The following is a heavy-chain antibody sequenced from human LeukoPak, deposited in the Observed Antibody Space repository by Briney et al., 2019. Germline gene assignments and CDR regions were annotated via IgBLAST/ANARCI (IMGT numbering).Heavy chain of an antibody. V-gene: IGHV3-53*01. CDR2: FYRGDST. CDR1: GFTVSSSY. Sequence: GGSLRLSCAASGFTVSSSYMYWVRQAPGKGLEWVSFFYRGDSTYYAESVRGRFTISRDNSKNTLYLLMNSLIPEGTAVYYCARVFRDADAFDIWGQGTMVTVSS. J-gene: IGHJ3*02. D-gene: IGHD5-24*01. CDR3: ARVFRDADAFDI.